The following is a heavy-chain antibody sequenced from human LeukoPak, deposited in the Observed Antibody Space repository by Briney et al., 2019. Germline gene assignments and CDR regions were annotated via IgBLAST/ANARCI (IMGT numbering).Heavy chain of an antibody. CDR1: GGPISSGNYY. CDR2: VHSSGST. J-gene: IGHJ4*02. V-gene: IGHV4-61*02. Sequence: SETLSLTCTVSGGPISSGNYYWNWIRQPAGKGLEWIGRVHSSGSTNHNPSLKSRVTISRDTSKNQFSLIVSSVTAADTAMYFCARSTGDYGSGSLGCWGQGTLVTVSS. D-gene: IGHD3-10*01. CDR3: ARSTGDYGSGSLGC.